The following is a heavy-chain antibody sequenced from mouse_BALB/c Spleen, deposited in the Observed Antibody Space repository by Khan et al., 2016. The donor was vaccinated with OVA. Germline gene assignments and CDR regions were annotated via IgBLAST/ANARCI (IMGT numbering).Heavy chain of an antibody. CDR3: ARMARTIN. CDR1: GFTFSSYG. J-gene: IGHJ2*01. V-gene: IGHV5-6-3*01. Sequence: EVMLVESGGGLVQPGGSLKLSCAASGFTFSSYGMSWVRQTPDKRLELVATINSNGGSTYYPGSVKGRFTISRDNAKNTLYLQMSSLKSEDTAMYYCARMARTINWGQGTTLTVSS. CDR2: INSNGGST.